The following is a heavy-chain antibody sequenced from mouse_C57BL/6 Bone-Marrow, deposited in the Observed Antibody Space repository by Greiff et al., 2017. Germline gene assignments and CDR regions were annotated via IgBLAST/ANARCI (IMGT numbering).Heavy chain of an antibody. V-gene: IGHV1-69*01. CDR2: IAPSDSYT. Sequence: QVQLQQPGAELVMPGASVKLSCKASGYTFTSSWMHWVKQRPGQGLEWIGEIAPSDSYTNYNQKFKGKSTLTVDKSSSTAYMQLSSLPSEDSAVYDCAREGDYPDYWGQGTTLTVAS. D-gene: IGHD2-4*01. CDR3: AREGDYPDY. CDR1: GYTFTSSW. J-gene: IGHJ2*01.